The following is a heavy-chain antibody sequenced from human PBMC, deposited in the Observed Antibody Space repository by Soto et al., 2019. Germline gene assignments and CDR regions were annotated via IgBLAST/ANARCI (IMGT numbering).Heavy chain of an antibody. D-gene: IGHD6-13*01. V-gene: IGHV3-30*18. CDR2: ISNDGSDK. CDR1: GFTFNNYG. CDR3: AKAQGIAASHGID. Sequence: QVQLVESGGGVVQPGTSLRLSCAASGFTFNNYGMHWVRQAPVTGLEWVAAISNDGSDKYYADSVKGRLTISRDNSKNTLYLQMDSLRAEDTAVYCCAKAQGIAASHGIDWGQGTMVTVSS. J-gene: IGHJ3*01.